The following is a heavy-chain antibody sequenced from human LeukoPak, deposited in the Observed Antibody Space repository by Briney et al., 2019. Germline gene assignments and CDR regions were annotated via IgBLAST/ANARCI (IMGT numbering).Heavy chain of an antibody. Sequence: GGSLRLSWAAAGFTFSSYSMHWVRQAPGKGLEYVSAISSNGGSTYYANSVKGRFTISRDTSKNTLYLQMGSLGAEDMAVYYCARRRYSYEGYGIDVWGQGTTVTVSS. V-gene: IGHV3-64*01. CDR1: GFTFSSYS. D-gene: IGHD5-18*01. CDR2: ISSNGGST. J-gene: IGHJ6*02. CDR3: ARRRYSYEGYGIDV.